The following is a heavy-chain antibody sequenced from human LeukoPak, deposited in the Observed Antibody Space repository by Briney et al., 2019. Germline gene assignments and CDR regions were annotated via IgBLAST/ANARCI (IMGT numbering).Heavy chain of an antibody. CDR1: GFTFSTYW. V-gene: IGHV3-74*01. D-gene: IGHD3-22*01. CDR3: ARGDDDSITMID. CDR2: IKSDGSTT. Sequence: GGSLRLSCAASGFTFSTYWMRWVRQGPGKGLVWVSRIKSDGSTTSYADSVKGRFTISRDNAKNTLYLQMNSLRAEDTAVYYCARGDDDSITMIDWGQGTLVTVS. J-gene: IGHJ4*02.